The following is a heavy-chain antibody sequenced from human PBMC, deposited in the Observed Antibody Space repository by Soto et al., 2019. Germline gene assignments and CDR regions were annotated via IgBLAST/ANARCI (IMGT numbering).Heavy chain of an antibody. Sequence: SVKVSCKASGGTFSSYAISWFRQAPGQGLEWMGGLIPIFGTANYAQKFQGRVTITADKSTSTAYMELSSMRSEDRAVYYCALIAASHWPFYYYYGMDVWGQGTKVTVSS. CDR2: LIPIFGTA. V-gene: IGHV1-69*06. CDR3: ALIAASHWPFYYYYGMDV. D-gene: IGHD6-6*01. CDR1: GGTFSSYA. J-gene: IGHJ6*02.